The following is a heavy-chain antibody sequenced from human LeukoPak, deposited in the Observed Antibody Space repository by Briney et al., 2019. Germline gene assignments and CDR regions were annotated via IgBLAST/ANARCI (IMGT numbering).Heavy chain of an antibody. CDR3: ARKGQWHHDAFDI. D-gene: IGHD6-19*01. J-gene: IGHJ3*02. CDR1: GFTFSSYG. CDR2: IWYDGSNK. Sequence: GRSLRLSCAASGFTFSSYGMHWVRQAPGKGLEWVAVIWYDGSNKYYADSVKGRFTISRDDSKNTLYLQMNSLRAEDTAVYYCARKGQWHHDAFDIRGQGTMVTVSS. V-gene: IGHV3-33*01.